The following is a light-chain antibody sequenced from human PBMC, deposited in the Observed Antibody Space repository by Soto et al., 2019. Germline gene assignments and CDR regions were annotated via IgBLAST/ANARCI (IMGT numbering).Light chain of an antibody. CDR2: DAS. J-gene: IGKJ2*01. CDR1: QSVGSN. V-gene: IGKV3-15*01. CDR3: QQYYQWPSYT. Sequence: EIVMTQPPLTLSASPGERAIFSCRASQSVGSNIAWYQQKPGQSPRLLVYDASTRATAIPARFSGSASGTDFILTINPLQPEDFAVYYCQQYYQWPSYTFGQGTKVDIK.